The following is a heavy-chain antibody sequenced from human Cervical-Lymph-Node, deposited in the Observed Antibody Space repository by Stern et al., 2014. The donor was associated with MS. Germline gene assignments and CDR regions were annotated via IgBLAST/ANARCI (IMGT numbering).Heavy chain of an antibody. D-gene: IGHD6-13*01. CDR3: ATMYSNRWYGVYFDY. J-gene: IGHJ4*02. V-gene: IGHV3-7*01. CDR2: IKQDGSEK. CDR1: GVTFNTYW. Sequence: EVQLVESGGGLVQPGGSLRLSCAASGVTFNTYWMSWVRQAPGKGLEWVANIKQDGSEKFFVDSVKGRFSISRDNAKNLLYLQMNSLRAEDTAVYYCATMYSNRWYGVYFDYWGQGALVTVSS.